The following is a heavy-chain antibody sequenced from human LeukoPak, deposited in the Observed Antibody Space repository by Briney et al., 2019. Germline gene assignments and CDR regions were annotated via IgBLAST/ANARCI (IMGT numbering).Heavy chain of an antibody. CDR3: ARSSSEIFGYCSSTSCYGPSWFDP. CDR2: IFSNDEK. D-gene: IGHD2-2*01. V-gene: IGHV2-26*01. Sequence: ESGPTLVNPTETLTLTCTVSGFSLSNARMGVSWIRQPPGKALEWLAHIFSNDEKSYSTSLKSRLTISKDTSKSQVVLTMTNMDPVDTATYYCARSSSEIFGYCSSTSCYGPSWFDPWGQGTLVTVSS. J-gene: IGHJ5*02. CDR1: GFSLSNARMG.